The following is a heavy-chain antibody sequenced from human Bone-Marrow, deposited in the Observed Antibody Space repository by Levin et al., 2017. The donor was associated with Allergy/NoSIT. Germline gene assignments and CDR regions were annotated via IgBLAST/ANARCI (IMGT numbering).Heavy chain of an antibody. CDR2: INLLLGIT. Sequence: NPGGSLRLSCKASGGTFSRSTVSWVRQAPGQGLEWMARINLLLGITNYAQRFQGRVTVTADKPTSTAYMELSSLTSDDTAVYYCAREIDEYRDHRLDYWGQGTLVTVSS. CDR1: GGTFSRST. V-gene: IGHV1-69*04. CDR3: AREIDEYRDHRLDY. J-gene: IGHJ4*02. D-gene: IGHD4-17*01.